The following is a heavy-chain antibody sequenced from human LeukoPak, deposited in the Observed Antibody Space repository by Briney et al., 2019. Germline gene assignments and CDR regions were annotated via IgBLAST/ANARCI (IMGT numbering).Heavy chain of an antibody. CDR3: ARDRYFDWLIDY. V-gene: IGHV1-2*06. CDR1: GYTFTGYY. D-gene: IGHD3-9*01. CDR2: INPNSGGT. J-gene: IGHJ4*02. Sequence: ASVTVSCKASGYTFTGYYMHWVRQAPGQGLEWMGRINPNSGGTNYAQKFQGRVTMTRDTSISTAYMELSRLRSDDTAVYYCARDRYFDWLIDYWGQGTLVTVSS.